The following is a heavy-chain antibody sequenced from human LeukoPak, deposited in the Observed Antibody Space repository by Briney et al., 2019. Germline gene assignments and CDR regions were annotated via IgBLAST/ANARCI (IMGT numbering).Heavy chain of an antibody. Sequence: SETLSLTCTVSGGSISSYYWSWIRQPARKGLEWIGRIYTSGSTNYNPSLKSRVTMSVDTSKNQFSLKLSSVTAADTAVYYCARSVPAAIFSRGNWFDPWGQGTLVTVSS. CDR2: IYTSGST. CDR1: GGSISSYY. V-gene: IGHV4-4*07. J-gene: IGHJ5*02. CDR3: ARSVPAAIFSRGNWFDP. D-gene: IGHD2-2*01.